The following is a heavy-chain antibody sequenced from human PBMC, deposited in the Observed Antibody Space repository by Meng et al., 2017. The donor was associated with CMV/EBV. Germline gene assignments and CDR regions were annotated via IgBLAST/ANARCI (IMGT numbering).Heavy chain of an antibody. Sequence: SETLSLTCTVSGGSISSYYWSWIRQPPGKGLEWIGYIYYSGSTNYNPSLKSRVTISVDTSKNQFSLKLRSVTAADTAVYYCARMTSRRAFDIWGQGTMVTVSS. V-gene: IGHV4-59*01. J-gene: IGHJ3*02. D-gene: IGHD2-2*01. CDR3: ARMTSRRAFDI. CDR2: IYYSGST. CDR1: GGSISSYY.